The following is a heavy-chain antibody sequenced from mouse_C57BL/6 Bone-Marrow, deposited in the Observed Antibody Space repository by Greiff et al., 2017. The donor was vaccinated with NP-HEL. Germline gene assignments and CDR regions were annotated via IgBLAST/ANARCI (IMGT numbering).Heavy chain of an antibody. CDR3: ASVYLY. Sequence: VKVVESGAELARPGASVKLSCKASGYTFTSYGISWVKQRTGQGLEWIGEIYPRSGNTYYNEKFKGKATLTADKSSSTAYMELRSLTSEDSAVYFCASVYLYWGQGTTLTVSS. J-gene: IGHJ2*01. CDR1: GYTFTSYG. V-gene: IGHV1-81*01. CDR2: IYPRSGNT. D-gene: IGHD5-1*01.